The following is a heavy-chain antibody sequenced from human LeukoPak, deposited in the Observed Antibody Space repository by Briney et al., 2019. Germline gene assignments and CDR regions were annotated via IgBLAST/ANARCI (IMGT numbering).Heavy chain of an antibody. CDR1: GYTFTSYA. D-gene: IGHD6-19*01. V-gene: IGHV1-3*01. CDR3: ARGEIAVAAYDY. J-gene: IGHJ4*02. Sequence: ASVKVSCKASGYTFTSYAMHWVRQAPGQRLEWMGWINAGNGNTKYSQKFQGRVTIIRDTSASTAYMELSSLRSEDTAVYYCARGEIAVAAYDYWGQGTLVTVSS. CDR2: INAGNGNT.